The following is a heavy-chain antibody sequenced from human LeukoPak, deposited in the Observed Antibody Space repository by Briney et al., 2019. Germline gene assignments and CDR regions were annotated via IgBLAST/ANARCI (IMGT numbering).Heavy chain of an antibody. J-gene: IGHJ4*02. CDR1: GFTISSNY. D-gene: IGHD4/OR15-4a*01. CDR2: IYSGGST. Sequence: GGSLRLSCAASGFTISSNYMNWVRQAPGKGLEWVSFIYSGGSTYYADSVKGRFTVSRDNSKNTLFLQVNSLRAEDTAVYYCARRAGAYSHPYDYWGQGALVTVSS. V-gene: IGHV3-66*04. CDR3: ARRAGAYSHPYDY.